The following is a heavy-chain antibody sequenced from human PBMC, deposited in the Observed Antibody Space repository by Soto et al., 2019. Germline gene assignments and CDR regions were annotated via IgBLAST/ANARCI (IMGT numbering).Heavy chain of an antibody. Sequence: AGGSLRLSCAASGFTFSNYAMNWIRQAPGKGLEWLSSISANGRNAYYADSVKGRFTISRDRSKNTLYLQLDSLRVEDTAIYFCAKDLSSPGWLALGAPFDSWGQGTLVTVSS. CDR1: GFTFSNYA. CDR2: ISANGRNA. J-gene: IGHJ4*02. V-gene: IGHV3-23*01. CDR3: AKDLSSPGWLALGAPFDS. D-gene: IGHD3-22*01.